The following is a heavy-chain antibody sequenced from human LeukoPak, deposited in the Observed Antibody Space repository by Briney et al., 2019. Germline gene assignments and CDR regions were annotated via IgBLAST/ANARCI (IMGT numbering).Heavy chain of an antibody. CDR2: ISGSGGST. D-gene: IGHD1-26*01. CDR1: GFTFSSYA. J-gene: IGHJ3*02. Sequence: GGSLRLSCAASGFTFSSYAMSWVRQAPGKGLEWVSAISGSGGSTYYADPVKGRFTISRDNSKNTLYLQMNSLRAEDTAVYYCAKDYSGSYSWDAFDIWGQGTMVTVSS. CDR3: AKDYSGSYSWDAFDI. V-gene: IGHV3-23*01.